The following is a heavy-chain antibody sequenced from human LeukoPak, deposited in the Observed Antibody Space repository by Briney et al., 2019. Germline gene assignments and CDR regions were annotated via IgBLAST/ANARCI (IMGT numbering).Heavy chain of an antibody. Sequence: ASVKVSCKASGYTFTNYYIHWVRQAPGQGLEWMGMIIPSDGFTTYAQKFQGRVTITADKSTSTAYMELSSLRSEDTAVYYCARALRYDSYAFDIWGQGTMVTVSS. D-gene: IGHD3-3*01. V-gene: IGHV1-46*01. CDR1: GYTFTNYY. CDR2: IIPSDGFT. J-gene: IGHJ3*02. CDR3: ARALRYDSYAFDI.